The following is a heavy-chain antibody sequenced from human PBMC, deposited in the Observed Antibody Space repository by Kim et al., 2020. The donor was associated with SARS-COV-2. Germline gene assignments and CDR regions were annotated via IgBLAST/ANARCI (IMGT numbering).Heavy chain of an antibody. J-gene: IGHJ4*02. V-gene: IGHV4-34*01. Sequence: SETLSLTCAVYGGSFSGYYWSWIRQPPGKGLEWIGEINHSGSTNYNPSLKSRVTISVDTSKNQFSLKLSSVTAADTAVYYCARGRHYYGPSNWGQGTLVT. D-gene: IGHD3-10*01. CDR1: GGSFSGYY. CDR2: INHSGST. CDR3: ARGRHYYGPSN.